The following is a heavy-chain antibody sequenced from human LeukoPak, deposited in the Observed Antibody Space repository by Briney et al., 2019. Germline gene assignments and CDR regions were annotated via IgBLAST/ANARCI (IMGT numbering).Heavy chain of an antibody. V-gene: IGHV3-23*01. D-gene: IGHD6-6*01. CDR3: AKRLSRYSSSSVDY. Sequence: GGSLRLSCAASGFTFNNHAMSWVRQAPGKGVEWVSTISGSGGNTYYADSVKGRFTISRDNSKSTLYLQMNSLRAEDTAVYYCAKRLSRYSSSSVDYWGQGTLVTVSS. CDR1: GFTFNNHA. CDR2: ISGSGGNT. J-gene: IGHJ4*02.